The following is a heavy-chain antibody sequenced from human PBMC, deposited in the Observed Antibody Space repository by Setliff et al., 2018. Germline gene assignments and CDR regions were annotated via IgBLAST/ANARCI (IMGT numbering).Heavy chain of an antibody. J-gene: IGHJ4*02. V-gene: IGHV1-46*01. D-gene: IGHD3-16*01. Sequence: ASVKVSCKASGYTLTNYYMHWVRQAPGQGLEWMGIINPSGGLTRYAQKFQGRVTMTSNTAINTAYMELIRLTSEDTAVYYCVTAQGAEHFDYWGQGSLVTVSS. CDR3: VTAQGAEHFDY. CDR2: INPSGGLT. CDR1: GYTLTNYY.